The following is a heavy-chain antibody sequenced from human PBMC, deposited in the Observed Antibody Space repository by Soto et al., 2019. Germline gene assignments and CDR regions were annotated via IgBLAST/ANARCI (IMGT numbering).Heavy chain of an antibody. Sequence: PGGSLRLSCTASGFTFGDYAMSWVRQAPGKGLEWVSSISGSGTTTFYADSVKGRFIISRDNSKNTLYLQMNSLRAEDTALYYCAKDRVGGVPDAFDIWGQGTMVTVSS. V-gene: IGHV3-23*01. CDR2: ISGSGTTT. CDR3: AKDRVGGVPDAFDI. D-gene: IGHD2-8*01. CDR1: GFTFGDYA. J-gene: IGHJ3*02.